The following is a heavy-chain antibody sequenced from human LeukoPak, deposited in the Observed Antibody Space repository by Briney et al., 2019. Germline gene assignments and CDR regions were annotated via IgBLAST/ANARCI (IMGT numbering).Heavy chain of an antibody. CDR2: IKQDGSEK. D-gene: IGHD5-18*01. V-gene: IGHV3-7*01. CDR3: AKDAQTDTAMDSYYYMDV. Sequence: PGGSLRLSCAASGFTVSSNYMSWVRQAPGKGLEWVANIKQDGSEKYYVDSVKGRFTISRDNAKNSLYLQMNSLRAEDTAVYYCAKDAQTDTAMDSYYYMDVWGKGTTVTVSS. CDR1: GFTVSSNY. J-gene: IGHJ6*03.